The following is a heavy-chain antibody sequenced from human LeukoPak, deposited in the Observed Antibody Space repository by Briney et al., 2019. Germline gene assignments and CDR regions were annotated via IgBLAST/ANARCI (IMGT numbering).Heavy chain of an antibody. Sequence: SETLSLTCTVSGGSISSGDYYWGWIRQPPGKGLEWIGYIYYSGSTYYNPSLKSRVTISVDTSKNQFSLKLSSVTAADTAVYYCARGRLYYDSSGYYPNFDYWGQGTLVTVSS. CDR3: ARGRLYYDSSGYYPNFDY. D-gene: IGHD3-22*01. CDR2: IYYSGST. CDR1: GGSISSGDYY. J-gene: IGHJ4*02. V-gene: IGHV4-30-4*08.